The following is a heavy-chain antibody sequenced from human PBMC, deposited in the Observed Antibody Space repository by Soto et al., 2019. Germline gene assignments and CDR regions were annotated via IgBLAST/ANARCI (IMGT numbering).Heavy chain of an antibody. CDR3: ARQAVAAALRYFDY. Sequence: SETLSLTCTVSGGSISSSSYYWGWIRQPPGKGLEWIGSIYYSGSTYYNPSLKSRVTISVDTSKNQFSLKLSSVTAADTAVYYCARQAVAAALRYFDYWGQGTLVTVSS. J-gene: IGHJ4*02. D-gene: IGHD6-13*01. CDR2: IYYSGST. CDR1: GGSISSSSYY. V-gene: IGHV4-39*01.